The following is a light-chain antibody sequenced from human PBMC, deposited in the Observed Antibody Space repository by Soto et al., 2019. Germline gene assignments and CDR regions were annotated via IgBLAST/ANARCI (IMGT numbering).Light chain of an antibody. V-gene: IGKV1-5*03. Sequence: DIPMTQSPSTLSGSVGDRVTITCRASQTISSWLAWYQQKPGKAHKLLIYKASTLKSGVPSRFSGSGSGTEFTLTISSLQPDDFGSYYCQHYNSYSVAFGQGTKVELK. CDR1: QTISSW. CDR3: QHYNSYSVA. J-gene: IGKJ1*01. CDR2: KAS.